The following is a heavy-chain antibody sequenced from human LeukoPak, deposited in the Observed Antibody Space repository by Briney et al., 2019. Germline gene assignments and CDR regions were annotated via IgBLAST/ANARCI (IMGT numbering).Heavy chain of an antibody. CDR2: ITGSSSPI. CDR1: GFTFSTYS. V-gene: IGHV3-48*01. D-gene: IGHD3-22*01. CDR3: AKGVGGYYLLVDY. J-gene: IGHJ4*02. Sequence: QSGGSLRLSCAASGFTFSTYSMNWVRQAPGKGLEWLSYITGSSSPIYYADSVKGRFTISRDNAKNTLYLQMNSLRAEDTAVYYCAKGVGGYYLLVDYWGQGTLVTVSS.